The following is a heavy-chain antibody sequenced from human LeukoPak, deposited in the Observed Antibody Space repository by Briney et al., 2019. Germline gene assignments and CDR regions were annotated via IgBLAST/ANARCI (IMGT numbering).Heavy chain of an antibody. Sequence: GGSLRLSCATSGFTFSSYGMHWVRQAPGKGLEWVAVISHDGSNKYYADSVKGRFTISRDNSKNTLYLQMNSLRAEDTAVYYCAKDIWATQTPGYWGQGTLATVSS. CDR1: GFTFSSYG. D-gene: IGHD3-10*01. CDR2: ISHDGSNK. J-gene: IGHJ4*02. V-gene: IGHV3-30*18. CDR3: AKDIWATQTPGY.